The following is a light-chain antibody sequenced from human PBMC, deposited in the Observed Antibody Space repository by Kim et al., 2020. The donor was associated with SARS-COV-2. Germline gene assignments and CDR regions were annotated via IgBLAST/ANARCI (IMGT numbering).Light chain of an antibody. CDR1: SSNIGTRYD. Sequence: QSVLTQPPSVSGAPGQRVTISCTGSSSNIGTRYDLHWYQQLPGTAPRLLLSGDNNRPAGVPDRFSGSKSGTSASLAITGLQAEDEADYYCQSYDSSLSGWVFGGGTQLTVL. CDR3: QSYDSSLSGWV. V-gene: IGLV1-40*01. J-gene: IGLJ3*02. CDR2: GDN.